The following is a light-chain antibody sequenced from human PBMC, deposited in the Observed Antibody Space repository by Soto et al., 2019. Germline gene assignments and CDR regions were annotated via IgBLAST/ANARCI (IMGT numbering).Light chain of an antibody. V-gene: IGKV3-20*01. CDR3: QQCATSPRT. CDR1: QTVEKNY. J-gene: IGKJ1*01. Sequence: EIVLTQSPGTLSLSPGDRATLSCRASQTVEKNYLAWYQQKPGQAPRLLVDDASRRAAGIPDRFSGSGSGTDFTLTISRLEPEDFAVYYWQQCATSPRTFGQGTKVEVK. CDR2: DAS.